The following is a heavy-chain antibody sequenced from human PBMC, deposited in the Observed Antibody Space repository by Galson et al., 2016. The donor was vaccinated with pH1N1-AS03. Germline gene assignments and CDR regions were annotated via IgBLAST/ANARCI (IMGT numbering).Heavy chain of an antibody. Sequence: SVKVSCKASGYIFTGFYVHWVRQAPGQGLEWMGWINPNNGVTNYAQKFQAWVTMTGDTSISTAYMELYGLKSDDTAVYYCARDPRGPCSSASCPTTYYCGMDVWGQGTTVIVSS. CDR1: GYIFTGFY. CDR2: INPNNGVT. J-gene: IGHJ6*02. CDR3: ARDPRGPCSSASCPTTYYCGMDV. D-gene: IGHD1-26*01. V-gene: IGHV1-2*04.